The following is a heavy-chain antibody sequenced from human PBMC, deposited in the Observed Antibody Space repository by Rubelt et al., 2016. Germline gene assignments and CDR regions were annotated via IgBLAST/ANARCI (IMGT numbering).Heavy chain of an antibody. Sequence: QVQLQQWGAGLLKPSETLSLTCAVYGGSFSGYYWSWIRQPPGKGLEWIGSIYYSGSTYYNPSLKIRVTLSVDTAKNQFSLKRSSVTAADTAVYYCARDRSFEIAGLQYPYNWFDPWGQGTLVTVSS. V-gene: IGHV4-34*01. CDR3: ARDRSFEIAGLQYPYNWFDP. CDR2: IYYSGST. J-gene: IGHJ5*02. CDR1: GGSFSGYY. D-gene: IGHD4-11*01.